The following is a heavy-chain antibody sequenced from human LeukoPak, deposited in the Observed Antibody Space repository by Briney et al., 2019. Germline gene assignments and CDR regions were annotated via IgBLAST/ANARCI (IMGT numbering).Heavy chain of an antibody. CDR1: GYTFTSYD. D-gene: IGHD3-10*01. CDR2: MNPNSGNT. J-gene: IGHJ6*03. Sequence: ASVKVSCKASGYTFTSYDINWVRQATGQGLEWMGWMNPNSGNTGYAQKFQGRVTMTRNTSISTAYMKLSSVTAADTAVYYCARVTPPPGSGSYYKGNYYYYMDVWGKGTTVTISS. CDR3: ARVTPPPGSGSYYKGNYYYYMDV. V-gene: IGHV1-8*01.